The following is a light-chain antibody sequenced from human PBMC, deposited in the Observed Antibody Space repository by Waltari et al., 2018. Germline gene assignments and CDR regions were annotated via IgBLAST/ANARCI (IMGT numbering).Light chain of an antibody. J-gene: IGKJ2*01. CDR1: QSVFSSSSNKNQ. V-gene: IGKV4-1*01. CDR3: HQYCDTPQT. CDR2: WAS. Sequence: DIVMTQSPDSLAVSLGERVTIHCKSSQSVFSSSSNKNQLAWYQQKPGQLPKLLIYWASTRESGVPVRFSGSGSGTDFTRTISSLEAEDAALHFSHQYCDTPQTFGQGTRLEIK.